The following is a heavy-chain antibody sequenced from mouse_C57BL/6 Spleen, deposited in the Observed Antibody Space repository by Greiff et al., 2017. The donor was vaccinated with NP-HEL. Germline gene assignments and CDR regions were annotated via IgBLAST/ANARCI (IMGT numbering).Heavy chain of an antibody. D-gene: IGHD4-1*01. CDR2: INPSSGYT. Sequence: QVQLQQSGAELARPGASVKMSCKASGYTFTSYTMHWVKQRPGQGLEWIGYINPSSGYTKYNQKFKDKATLTADKSSSTAYMQLSSLTSEDSAVYYCAKNWDDYFDYWGQGTTLTVSS. V-gene: IGHV1-4*01. CDR1: GYTFTSYT. CDR3: AKNWDDYFDY. J-gene: IGHJ2*01.